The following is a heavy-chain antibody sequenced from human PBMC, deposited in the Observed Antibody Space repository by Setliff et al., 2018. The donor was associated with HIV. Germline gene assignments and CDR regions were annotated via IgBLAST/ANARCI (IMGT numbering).Heavy chain of an antibody. Sequence: GGSLRLSCAASGFTFSDYYMSWIRQAPGKGLERVSYISSSSSYTNYADSVKGRFTISRDNAKNSLYLQMNSLRAEDTAVYYCAKPLTQWGVSPYHYAVDVWGQGTTVTVSS. CDR2: ISSSSSYT. V-gene: IGHV3-11*03. CDR1: GFTFSDYY. D-gene: IGHD1-26*01. J-gene: IGHJ6*02. CDR3: AKPLTQWGVSPYHYAVDV.